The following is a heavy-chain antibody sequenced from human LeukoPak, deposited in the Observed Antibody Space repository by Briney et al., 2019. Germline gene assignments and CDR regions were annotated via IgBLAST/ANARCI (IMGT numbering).Heavy chain of an antibody. CDR3: ARANYDFWSGYWEGFQH. J-gene: IGHJ1*01. Sequence: SVKVSCKASGGTFSSYAISWVRQAPGQGLEWMGGIIPIFGTANYAQKFQGRVTITTDESTSTAYMELSSLRSEDTAVYYCARANYDFWSGYWEGFQHWGQGTLVTVSS. CDR2: IIPIFGTA. CDR1: GGTFSSYA. D-gene: IGHD3-3*01. V-gene: IGHV1-69*05.